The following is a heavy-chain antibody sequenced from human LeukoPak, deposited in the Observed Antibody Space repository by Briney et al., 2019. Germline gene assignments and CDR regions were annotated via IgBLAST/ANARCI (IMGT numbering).Heavy chain of an antibody. J-gene: IGHJ4*02. D-gene: IGHD3-3*01. CDR2: ITSSSST. V-gene: IGHV3-21*01. CDR1: GFTFRSYS. CDR3: ARVGFYDFWSGINFFDY. Sequence: GGSLRLSCAASGFTFRSYSVNWVRQAPGKGLEWVSSITSSSSTYYSDSVKGRFTISRDNAKNSLYLQMNSLRVEDTGVYYCARVGFYDFWSGINFFDYWGQGTLVTVSS.